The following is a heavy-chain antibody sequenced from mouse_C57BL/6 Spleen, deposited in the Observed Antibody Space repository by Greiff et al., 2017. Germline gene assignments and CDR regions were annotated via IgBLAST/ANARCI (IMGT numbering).Heavy chain of an antibody. Sequence: VKLQQPGAELVKPGASVKLSCKASGYTFTSYWMQWVKQRPGQGLEWIGEIDPSDSYTNYNQKFKGKATLTVDTSSSTAYMQLSSLTSEDSAVYYCARERERYAMDYWGQGTSVTVSS. CDR1: GYTFTSYW. CDR3: ARERERYAMDY. CDR2: IDPSDSYT. V-gene: IGHV1-50*01. J-gene: IGHJ4*01.